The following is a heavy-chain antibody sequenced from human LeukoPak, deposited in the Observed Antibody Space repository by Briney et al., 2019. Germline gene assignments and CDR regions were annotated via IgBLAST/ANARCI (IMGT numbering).Heavy chain of an antibody. V-gene: IGHV3-7*03. Sequence: GGSLRLSCAASGFIFSTYWVTWVSQAQGKVLEWVANMYQDGSEKYYVDSVKGRFTISRDNSKNTLYLQMNSLRAEDTAVYYCAKDHGYCTNGVCTYFQHWGQGTLVTVSS. CDR1: GFIFSTYW. D-gene: IGHD2-8*01. CDR3: AKDHGYCTNGVCTYFQH. J-gene: IGHJ1*01. CDR2: MYQDGSEK.